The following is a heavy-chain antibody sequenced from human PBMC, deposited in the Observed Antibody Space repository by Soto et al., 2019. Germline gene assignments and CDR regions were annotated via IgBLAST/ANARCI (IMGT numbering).Heavy chain of an antibody. Sequence: GGSLRLSCAASGFTFSSYAMHWVRQAPGKGLEWVAVISYDGSNKYYADSVKGRFTISRDNSKNTLYLQMYSLRAEDTAVYYCARDRGYSYGFFDYWGQGTLVTVSS. V-gene: IGHV3-30-3*01. CDR1: GFTFSSYA. CDR3: ARDRGYSYGFFDY. D-gene: IGHD5-18*01. J-gene: IGHJ4*02. CDR2: ISYDGSNK.